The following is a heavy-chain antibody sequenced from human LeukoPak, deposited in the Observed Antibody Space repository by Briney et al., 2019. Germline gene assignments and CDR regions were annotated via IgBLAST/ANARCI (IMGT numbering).Heavy chain of an antibody. D-gene: IGHD2-2*01. J-gene: IGHJ6*02. Sequence: ASVKVSCKASGYSFTGYYMHWVRQAPGQGLEWMGWINPNRGGTNYAQKFQGRVTMTRDTSISTAYMELSRLRSDDTAVYYCAREEVVVVPVVASVKIYGMDVWGQGTTVTVSS. CDR3: AREEVVVVPVVASVKIYGMDV. CDR2: INPNRGGT. CDR1: GYSFTGYY. V-gene: IGHV1-2*02.